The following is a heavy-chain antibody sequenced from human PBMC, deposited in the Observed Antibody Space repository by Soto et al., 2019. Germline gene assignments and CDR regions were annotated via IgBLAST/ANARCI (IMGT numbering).Heavy chain of an antibody. CDR1: GDSVSSNSAA. J-gene: IGHJ5*02. D-gene: IGHD5-12*01. V-gene: IGHV6-1*01. CDR2: TYYRSKCYN. Sequence: SQTLSLTCAISGDSVSSNSAAWNWIRQSPLRGLEWLGRTYYRSKCYNDYAVSVKSRITINPDISKNQFSLQLNSVTPEDTAVYYCATVATTSYNWFDPWGQGTLVTVSS. CDR3: ATVATTSYNWFDP.